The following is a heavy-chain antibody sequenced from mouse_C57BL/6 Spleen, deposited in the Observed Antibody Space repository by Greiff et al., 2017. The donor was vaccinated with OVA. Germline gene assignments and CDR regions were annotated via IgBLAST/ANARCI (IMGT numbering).Heavy chain of an antibody. CDR3: ARGTPHYYGSSYGYFDV. J-gene: IGHJ1*03. V-gene: IGHV3-6*01. Sequence: VQLKESGPGLVKPSQSLSLTCSVTGYSITSGYYWNWIRQFPGNKLEWMGYISYDGSNNYNPSLKNRISITRDTSKNQFFLKLNSVTTEDTATYYCARGTPHYYGSSYGYFDVWGTGTTVTVSS. CDR2: ISYDGSN. D-gene: IGHD1-1*01. CDR1: GYSITSGYY.